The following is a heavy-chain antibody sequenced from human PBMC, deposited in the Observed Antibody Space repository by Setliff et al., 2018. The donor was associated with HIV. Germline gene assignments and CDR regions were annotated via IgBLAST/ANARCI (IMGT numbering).Heavy chain of an antibody. Sequence: SVKVSCKASGGTFSSHAISWVRQAPGQGLEWMGGIIPIFGTANYAQKFQGRVTITTDESTSTAYMELSSLRSEDTAVYYCARPFDYGDYGSLDYWGQGTLVTVSS. CDR1: GGTFSSHA. V-gene: IGHV1-69*05. CDR2: IIPIFGTA. D-gene: IGHD4-17*01. CDR3: ARPFDYGDYGSLDY. J-gene: IGHJ4*02.